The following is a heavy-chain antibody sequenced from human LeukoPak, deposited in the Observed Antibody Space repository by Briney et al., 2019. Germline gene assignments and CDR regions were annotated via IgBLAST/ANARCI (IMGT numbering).Heavy chain of an antibody. CDR2: IKSKTDGGTT. CDR3: TTDRYCSGGSCYTFDY. V-gene: IGHV3-15*01. Sequence: GGSLTLSCAASGFSFSIHGMGRVRQAPGKGLEWAGRIKSKTDGGTTDYAAPVKGRFTISRDDSKNTLYLQMNSLKTEDTAVYYCTTDRYCSGGSCYTFDYWGQGTLVTVSS. D-gene: IGHD2-15*01. CDR1: GFSFSIHG. J-gene: IGHJ4*02.